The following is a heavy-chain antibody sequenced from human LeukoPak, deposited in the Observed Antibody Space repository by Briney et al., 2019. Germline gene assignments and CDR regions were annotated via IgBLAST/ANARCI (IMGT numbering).Heavy chain of an antibody. J-gene: IGHJ5*02. CDR1: GYTFTGYY. V-gene: IGHV1-2*02. CDR2: INPNSGGT. CDR3: ARGSYYIVVVPAENWFDP. D-gene: IGHD2-2*01. Sequence: ASEKVSCKASGYTFTGYYMHWVRQAPGQGLEWMGWINPNSGGTNYAQKFQGRVTMTRDTSISTAYMELSRLRSDDTAVYYCARGSYYIVVVPAENWFDPWGQGTLVTVSS.